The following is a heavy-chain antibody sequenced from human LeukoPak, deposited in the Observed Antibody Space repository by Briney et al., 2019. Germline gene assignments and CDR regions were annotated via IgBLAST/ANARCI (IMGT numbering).Heavy chain of an antibody. D-gene: IGHD2-2*02. CDR2: IIPIFGTA. J-gene: IGHJ6*03. Sequence: SVKVSCKASGGTFSSYAISWVRQAPGQGLEWMGGIIPIFGTASYAQKFQGRVTITTDESTSTAYMELSSLRSEDTAVYYCARSAGYCSSTSCYTKYYYYYMDVWGKGTTVTVSS. V-gene: IGHV1-69*05. CDR1: GGTFSSYA. CDR3: ARSAGYCSSTSCYTKYYYYYMDV.